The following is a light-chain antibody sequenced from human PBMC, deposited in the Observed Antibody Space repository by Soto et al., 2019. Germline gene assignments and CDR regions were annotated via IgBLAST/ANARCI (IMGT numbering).Light chain of an antibody. CDR2: DAS. J-gene: IGKJ1*01. CDR3: QQYSSSPPT. Sequence: EIVLTQSPGTLSLSPGERATLSCRASQSVSSFYLAWYQQKPGQAPRLVIYDASNRATGIPDRFGGSGSGTDFTLTITRLEPEDFAVYYCQQYSSSPPTFGQGTKVEIK. CDR1: QSVSSFY. V-gene: IGKV3-20*01.